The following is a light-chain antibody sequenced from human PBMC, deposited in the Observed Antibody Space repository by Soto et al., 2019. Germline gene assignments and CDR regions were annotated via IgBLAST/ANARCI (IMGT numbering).Light chain of an antibody. CDR3: QQYNNWPIT. J-gene: IGKJ5*01. Sequence: EMVMTQSPATLSVSPGERATLSCRASQSVGSNLAWYQQKPGRAPRLLIYGASTRATGIPARFSGSGSVTEFTLTISSLQSEDFAVYYCQQYNNWPITFGQGTRLEIK. V-gene: IGKV3D-15*01. CDR2: GAS. CDR1: QSVGSN.